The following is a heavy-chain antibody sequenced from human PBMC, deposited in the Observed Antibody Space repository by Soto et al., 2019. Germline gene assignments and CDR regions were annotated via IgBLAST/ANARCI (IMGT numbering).Heavy chain of an antibody. Sequence: QVQLHQSGPGLVKPSQTLSLTCTVSGGSISFDHYHWTWIRQPPGKGLEWIGYVHYSGSVLYNPSLQSRVSISVDTSKNQFSLKLTSVTAADTAVYFCAREDDGGDSDYYGLDVWGQGTTVTVSS. J-gene: IGHJ6*02. CDR2: VHYSGSV. CDR1: GGSISFDHYH. D-gene: IGHD2-21*02. V-gene: IGHV4-30-4*01. CDR3: AREDDGGDSDYYGLDV.